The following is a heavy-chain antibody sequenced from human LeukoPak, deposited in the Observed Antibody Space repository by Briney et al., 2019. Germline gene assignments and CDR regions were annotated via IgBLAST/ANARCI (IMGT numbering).Heavy chain of an antibody. CDR1: RLTFSNYV. Sequence: PGGSLRLSCSVCRLTFSNYVMHWVRQAAGKGLEYVSAISRNGENTYYAGSVKGRFTISRDNSKNTLYLQMSSLRDDDTAVYYCVRGTGCWGPGALVTVSS. J-gene: IGHJ1*01. D-gene: IGHD6-19*01. V-gene: IGHV3-64D*06. CDR2: ISRNGENT. CDR3: VRGTGC.